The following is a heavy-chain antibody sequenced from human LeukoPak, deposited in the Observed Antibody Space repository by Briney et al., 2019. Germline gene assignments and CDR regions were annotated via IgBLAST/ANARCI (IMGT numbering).Heavy chain of an antibody. Sequence: GGSLRLSCAASGFTFSHYWMAWVRQAPGKGLEWVAQINQDGSEEYYMDSVKARFTISRDNAKNSVFLQMNSLRAEDTAVYYCVRDGGVSGYDLLDYWGQGTLVTVSS. D-gene: IGHD5-12*01. CDR3: VRDGGVSGYDLLDY. CDR1: GFTFSHYW. V-gene: IGHV3-7*01. J-gene: IGHJ4*02. CDR2: INQDGSEE.